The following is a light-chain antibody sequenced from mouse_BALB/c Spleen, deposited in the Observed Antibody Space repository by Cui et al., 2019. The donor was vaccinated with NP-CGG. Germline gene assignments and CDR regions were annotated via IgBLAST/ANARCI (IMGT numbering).Light chain of an antibody. Sequence: QAVVPRESAHTTSPGETVKLTCHSSTGAVTTSNYANWVQEKPDHLFTGLIGGTNNRAPGVPARFSGSLIGDKAALTITGAQTEDEAIYFCALWYSNHWVFGGGTKLTVL. V-gene: IGLV1*01. CDR3: ALWYSNHWV. J-gene: IGLJ1*01. CDR2: GTN. CDR1: TGAVTTSNY.